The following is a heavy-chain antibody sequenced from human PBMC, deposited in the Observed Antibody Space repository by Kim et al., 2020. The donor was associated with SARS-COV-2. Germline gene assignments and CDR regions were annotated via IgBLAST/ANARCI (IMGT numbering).Heavy chain of an antibody. D-gene: IGHD5-18*01. CDR2: TI. J-gene: IGHJ5*02. Sequence: TIAYAYSVKGRFTMSRDNAKNSLYRQMNNLRAKDTAVYYCATWIQNWYDPWGRGTLVTVSS. CDR3: ATWIQNWYDP. V-gene: IGHV3-11*01.